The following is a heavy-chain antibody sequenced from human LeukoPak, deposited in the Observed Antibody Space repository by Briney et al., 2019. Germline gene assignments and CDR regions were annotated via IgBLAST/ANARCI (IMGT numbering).Heavy chain of an antibody. CDR2: ISWNSGSI. D-gene: IGHD3-16*01. Sequence: GRSLRLSCAASGFTFDDYAMHWVRQAPGKGLEWVSGISWNSGSIGYADSVKGRFTISRDNAKNSLYLQMNSLRAEDTAVYYCARVGFQAFDIWGQGTMVTVSS. CDR3: ARVGFQAFDI. V-gene: IGHV3-9*01. CDR1: GFTFDDYA. J-gene: IGHJ3*02.